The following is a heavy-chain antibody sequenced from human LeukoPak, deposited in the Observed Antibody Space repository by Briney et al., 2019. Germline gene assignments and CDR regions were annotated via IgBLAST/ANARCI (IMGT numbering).Heavy chain of an antibody. V-gene: IGHV3-23*01. D-gene: IGHD3-3*01. CDR1: GFTFSTYS. CDR3: AKDLPDFWSGYYD. Sequence: GGSLRLSCTASGFTFSTYSMNWVRQAPGKGLEWVSAISGSGGSTYYADSVKGRFTISRDNSKNTLYLQMNSLRAEDTAVYYCAKDLPDFWSGYYDWGQGTLVTVSS. CDR2: ISGSGGST. J-gene: IGHJ4*02.